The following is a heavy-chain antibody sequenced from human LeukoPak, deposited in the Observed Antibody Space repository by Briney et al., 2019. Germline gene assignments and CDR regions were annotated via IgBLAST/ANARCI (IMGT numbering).Heavy chain of an antibody. V-gene: IGHV5-51*01. Sequence: GESLKISCKGSGYSFTSYWIGWVRQMPGKGLEWMGIIYPGDSDTRYSPSFQGQVTISADKSISTAYLQWSSLKASGTAMYYCARRIAARPNWFDPWGQGTLVTVSS. J-gene: IGHJ5*02. D-gene: IGHD6-6*01. CDR2: IYPGDSDT. CDR3: ARRIAARPNWFDP. CDR1: GYSFTSYW.